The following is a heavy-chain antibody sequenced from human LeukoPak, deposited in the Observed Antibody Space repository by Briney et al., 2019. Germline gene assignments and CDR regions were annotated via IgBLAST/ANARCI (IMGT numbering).Heavy chain of an antibody. CDR1: GFTFSSYG. J-gene: IGHJ4*02. Sequence: PGGSLRLSCAASGFTFSSYGMHWVRQAPGKGLEWVAVISYDGSNKYYADSVKGRFTISRDNSKNTLYLQMNSLRAEDTAVYYCYYDFWSGYYGGGDYWGQGTLVTVSS. D-gene: IGHD3-3*01. V-gene: IGHV3-30*03. CDR3: YYDFWSGYYGGGDY. CDR2: ISYDGSNK.